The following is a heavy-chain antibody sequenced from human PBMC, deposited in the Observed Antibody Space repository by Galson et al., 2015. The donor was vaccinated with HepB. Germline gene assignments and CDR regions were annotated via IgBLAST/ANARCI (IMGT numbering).Heavy chain of an antibody. CDR2: IDPSDSYT. J-gene: IGHJ4*02. V-gene: IGHV5-10-1*01. CDR3: ARHPSFGEAISYYYDY. Sequence: QSGAEVKKPGESLRISCKGSGYSFSSYWIAWVRQMPGKGLEWMGRIDPSDSYTNYSPSFQGHVSISVDKSISTAYLQWNSLKASDTAMYYCARHPSFGEAISYYYDYWGQGALVTVSS. D-gene: IGHD3-10*01. CDR1: GYSFSSYW.